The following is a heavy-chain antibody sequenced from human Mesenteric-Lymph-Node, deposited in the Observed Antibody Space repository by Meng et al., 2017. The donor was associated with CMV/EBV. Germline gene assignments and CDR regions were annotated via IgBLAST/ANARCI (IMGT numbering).Heavy chain of an antibody. CDR3: ARDMGIAATTLDH. CDR1: GFTVSGSY. CDR2: IYSGGST. J-gene: IGHJ4*02. Sequence: GESLKISCAASGFTVSGSYMSWVRQAPRNGLEWVSTIYSGGSTYYAGSVKGRFTVSRDNAKNTLYLQMNSLRAEDTGVYYCARDMGIAATTLDHWGQGTLVTVSS. V-gene: IGHV3-53*01. D-gene: IGHD6-13*01.